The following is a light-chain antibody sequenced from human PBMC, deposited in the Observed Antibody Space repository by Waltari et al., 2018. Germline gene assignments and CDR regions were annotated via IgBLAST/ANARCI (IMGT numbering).Light chain of an antibody. V-gene: IGKV3-15*01. CDR1: QGISSD. J-gene: IGKJ1*01. CDR2: GAS. CDR3: QQSKIWPA. Sequence: EIVMTQSPATLSVSPGERATLSCRASQGISSDLAWYQQKPGQAPRLLIFGASTRATCVPARFSGSGSGTEFTLTISSLQSEDFGVYYCQQSKIWPAFGQGTKVEIK.